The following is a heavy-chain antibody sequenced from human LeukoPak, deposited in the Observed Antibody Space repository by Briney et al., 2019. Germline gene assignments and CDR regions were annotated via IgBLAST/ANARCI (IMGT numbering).Heavy chain of an antibody. V-gene: IGHV5-51*01. J-gene: IGHJ5*02. D-gene: IGHD3-9*01. CDR2: TYPGDSDT. CDR3: ARLGEGYYDILTGYSLNWFDP. Sequence: GESLKISCKGSGYSFTSYWIGWVRQMPGKGLEWMGITYPGDSDTRYSPSFQGQVTISADKSISTAYLQWSSLKASDTAMYYCARLGEGYYDILTGYSLNWFDPWGQGTLVTVSS. CDR1: GYSFTSYW.